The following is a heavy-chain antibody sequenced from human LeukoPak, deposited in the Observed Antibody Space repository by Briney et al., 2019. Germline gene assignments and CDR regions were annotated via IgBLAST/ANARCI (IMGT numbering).Heavy chain of an antibody. J-gene: IGHJ4*02. V-gene: IGHV3-23*01. Sequence: GGSLRLSCAASGFTFSSYAMSWVRQAPGKGLEWVSAISGSGGSTYYADSVKGRFTISRDNSKNTLYLQMNSLRAKDTAVYYCAEDHFDSSGYYSHFDYWGQGTLVTVSS. CDR1: GFTFSSYA. CDR3: AEDHFDSSGYYSHFDY. CDR2: ISGSGGST. D-gene: IGHD3-22*01.